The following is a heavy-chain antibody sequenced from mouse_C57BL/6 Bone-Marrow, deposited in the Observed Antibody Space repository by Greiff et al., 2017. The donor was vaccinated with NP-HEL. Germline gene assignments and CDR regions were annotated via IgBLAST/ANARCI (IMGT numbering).Heavy chain of an antibody. D-gene: IGHD1-1*01. Sequence: EVQVVESGGGLVKPGGSLKLSCAASGFTFSSYAMSWVRQTPEKRLEWVATISDGGSYTYYPDNVKGRFTISRDNAKNNLYLQMSHLKSEDTAMYYCARDREAVRAMDCWGQGTSVTVSS. CDR2: ISDGGSYT. CDR1: GFTFSSYA. CDR3: ARDREAVRAMDC. V-gene: IGHV5-4*01. J-gene: IGHJ4*01.